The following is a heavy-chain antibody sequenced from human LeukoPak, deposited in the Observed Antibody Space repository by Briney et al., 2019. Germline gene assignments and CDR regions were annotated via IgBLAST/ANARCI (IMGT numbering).Heavy chain of an antibody. CDR3: ARDRFWSGYYSHRFGYNWFDP. CDR2: IYYSGGT. V-gene: IGHV4-31*03. D-gene: IGHD3-3*01. J-gene: IGHJ5*02. Sequence: SQTLSLTCTVSGGSISSGGYYWSWIRQHPGKGLEWIGYIYYSGGTYYNPPLKSRVTISVDTSKNQFSLKLSSVTAADTAVYYCARDRFWSGYYSHRFGYNWFDPWGQGTLVTVSS. CDR1: GGSISSGGYY.